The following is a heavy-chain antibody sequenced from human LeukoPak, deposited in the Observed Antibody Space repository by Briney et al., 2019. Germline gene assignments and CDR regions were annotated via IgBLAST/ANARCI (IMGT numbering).Heavy chain of an antibody. J-gene: IGHJ6*04. CDR1: GGSINNYY. V-gene: IGHV4-59*01. CDR3: ARDTHYYGMDV. CDR2: MYYSGNT. Sequence: SETLSLTCTVSGGSINNYYWSWIRQPPGKGLEWIGYMYYSGNTNYNPSLKSRVTISVDTSKNQFSLKLSSVTAADTAVYYCARDTHYYGMDVWGKGTTVTVSS.